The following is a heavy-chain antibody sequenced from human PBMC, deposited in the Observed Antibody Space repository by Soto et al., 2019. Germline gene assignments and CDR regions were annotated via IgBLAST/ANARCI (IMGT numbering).Heavy chain of an antibody. CDR1: GGTFSSYA. J-gene: IGHJ3*02. V-gene: IGHV1-69*13. CDR3: ARRFVIMGSYDAFDI. D-gene: IGHD2-21*01. Sequence: SVKVSCKASGGTFSSYAISWVRQAPGQGLEWMGGIIPIFGTANYAQKFQGRVTITADESTSTAYMELSSLRSEDTAVYYCARRFVIMGSYDAFDIWGQGTMDTVSS. CDR2: IIPIFGTA.